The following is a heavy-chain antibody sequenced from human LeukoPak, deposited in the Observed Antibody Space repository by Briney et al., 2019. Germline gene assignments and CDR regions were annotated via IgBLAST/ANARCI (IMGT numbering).Heavy chain of an antibody. D-gene: IGHD1-7*01. CDR1: GFTFSSYS. CDR2: ISSGSTTI. CDR3: SRRMGGELVAFDI. J-gene: IGHJ3*02. V-gene: IGHV3-48*02. Sequence: GGSLRLSCAASGFTFSSYSMNWVRQAPGKGLERASYISSGSTTIYFADSVKGRFTISRDNAKNSLYLQMNSLRDEDTAVYYCSRRMGGELVAFDIWGQGTMVTVCS.